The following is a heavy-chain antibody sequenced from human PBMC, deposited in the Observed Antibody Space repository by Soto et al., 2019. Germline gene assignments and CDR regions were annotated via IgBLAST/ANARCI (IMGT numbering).Heavy chain of an antibody. CDR3: ARIYGSGSYFYYYGMDV. V-gene: IGHV4-61*01. Sequence: SETLSLTCTVSGGSVSSGSYYWSWIRQPPGKGLEWIGYIYYSGSTNYNPSLKSRVTISVDTSKNEFSLKLSSVTAADTAVYYCARIYGSGSYFYYYGMDVWGQGTTVTVSS. D-gene: IGHD3-10*01. CDR1: GGSVSSGSYY. J-gene: IGHJ6*02. CDR2: IYYSGST.